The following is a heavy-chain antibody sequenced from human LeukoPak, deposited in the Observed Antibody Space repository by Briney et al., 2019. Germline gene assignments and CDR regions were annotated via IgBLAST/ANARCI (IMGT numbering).Heavy chain of an antibody. J-gene: IGHJ4*02. Sequence: SETLSLTCSVSGGSVSNYYWSWIRQPPGKGLEWIGYVYYTGSTNYNPSLKSRVTMFEDKSKNLFSLRLYSVTVAGTAVYYCARHFAYSSSSYYDYWGQGSLVTVSS. CDR1: GGSVSNYY. V-gene: IGHV4-59*08. CDR2: VYYTGST. CDR3: ARHFAYSSSSYYDY. D-gene: IGHD6-6*01.